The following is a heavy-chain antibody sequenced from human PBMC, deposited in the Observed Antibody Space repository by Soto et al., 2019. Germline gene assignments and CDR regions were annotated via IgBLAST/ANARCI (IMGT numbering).Heavy chain of an antibody. CDR2: IWYDGSNK. CDR1: GFTFSSYG. D-gene: IGHD6-13*01. Sequence: GGSLRLSCAASGFTFSSYGMHWVRQAPGKGLEWVAVIWYDGSNKYYADSVKGRFTISRDNSKNTLYLQMNSLRAEDTAVYYCARDRIPAGYYFDYWGQGTLVTVSS. V-gene: IGHV3-33*01. CDR3: ARDRIPAGYYFDY. J-gene: IGHJ4*02.